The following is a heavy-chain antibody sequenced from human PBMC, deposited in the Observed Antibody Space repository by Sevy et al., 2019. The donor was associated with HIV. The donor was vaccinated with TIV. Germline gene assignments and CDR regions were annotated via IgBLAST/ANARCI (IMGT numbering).Heavy chain of an antibody. J-gene: IGHJ4*02. CDR1: GLIFSSHG. V-gene: IGHV3-7*01. Sequence: GGSLRLSCVASGLIFSSHGMTWVRQAPGKGLEWVATIKQDASEKYYVDSVKGRFTISRDNDKNSVYLQMSSLRVEDTDMYFCASDYFWGQGTLVTVSS. CDR2: IKQDASEK. CDR3: ASDYF.